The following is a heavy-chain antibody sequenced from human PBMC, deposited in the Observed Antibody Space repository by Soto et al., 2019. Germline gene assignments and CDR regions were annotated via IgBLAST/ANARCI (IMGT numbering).Heavy chain of an antibody. D-gene: IGHD5-12*01. CDR3: ALSLSEWLRGGSGDY. Sequence: QVQLVQSGAEVKKPGSSVKVSCKASGGTFSSYAISWVRQAPGQGLEWMGGIIPIFGTANYAQKFQGRVTITADKSTSTAYMELSRLRSVDTAVYYCALSLSEWLRGGSGDYWGQGTLVTVSS. CDR1: GGTFSSYA. J-gene: IGHJ4*02. V-gene: IGHV1-69*06. CDR2: IIPIFGTA.